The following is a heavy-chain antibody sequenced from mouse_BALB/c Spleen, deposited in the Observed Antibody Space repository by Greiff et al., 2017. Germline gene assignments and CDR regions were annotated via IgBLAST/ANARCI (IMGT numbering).Heavy chain of an antibody. CDR1: GYAFTNYL. CDR2: INPGSGGT. Sequence: VQLQQSGAELVRPGTSVKVSCKASGYAFTNYLIEWVKQRPGQGLEWIGVINPGSGGTNYNEKFKGKATLTADKSSSTAYMQLSSLTSDDSAVYFCARFALYAMDYWGQGTSVTVSS. V-gene: IGHV1-54*01. J-gene: IGHJ4*01. CDR3: ARFALYAMDY.